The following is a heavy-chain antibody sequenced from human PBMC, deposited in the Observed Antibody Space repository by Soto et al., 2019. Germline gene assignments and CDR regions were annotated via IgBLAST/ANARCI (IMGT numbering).Heavy chain of an antibody. D-gene: IGHD5-12*01. CDR2: IYYSGST. Sequence: SETLSLTCTVSGGSISSGDYYWSWIRQPPGKGLEWIGYIYYSGSTYYNPSLKSRVTISVDTSKNQFSLKLSSVTAADTAVYYCARDDGYKKYYFDYWGQGTLVTVYS. CDR1: GGSISSGDYY. CDR3: ARDDGYKKYYFDY. J-gene: IGHJ4*02. V-gene: IGHV4-30-4*01.